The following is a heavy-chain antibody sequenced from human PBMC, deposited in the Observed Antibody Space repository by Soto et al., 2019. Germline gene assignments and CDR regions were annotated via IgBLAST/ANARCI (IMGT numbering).Heavy chain of an antibody. Sequence: GGSLRLSCAASGFLSSNYAMGWVRQAPGTGLEWVSGISGSGVNTYYAASVKGRFTISRDNSKNALYLEMKSLRAGDTAVYYCIKEARGHSYARLWGRGTPVTVSS. CDR1: GFLSSNYA. D-gene: IGHD3-16*01. CDR3: IKEARGHSYARL. J-gene: IGHJ4*02. V-gene: IGHV3-23*01. CDR2: ISGSGVNT.